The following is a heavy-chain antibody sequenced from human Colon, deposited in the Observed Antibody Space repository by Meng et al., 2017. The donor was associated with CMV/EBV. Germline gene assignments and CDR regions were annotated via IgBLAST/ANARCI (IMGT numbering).Heavy chain of an antibody. V-gene: IGHV3-23*01. CDR1: IFIFSTYA. CDR3: ARESMLRT. J-gene: IGHJ5*02. Sequence: GESLKISCEASIFIFSTYAMSWVRQAPGKGLEWVSGISDSGASTTYADSVKGRFSISREKSKNTLYLQMNSLRAEDTAVYYCARESMLRTWGQGTLVTVSS. D-gene: IGHD2-8*01. CDR2: ISDSGAST.